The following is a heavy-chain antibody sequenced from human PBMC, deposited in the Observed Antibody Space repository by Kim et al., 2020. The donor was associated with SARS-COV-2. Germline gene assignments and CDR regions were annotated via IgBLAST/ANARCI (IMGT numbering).Heavy chain of an antibody. V-gene: IGHV3-30*18. J-gene: IGHJ4*02. D-gene: IGHD3-16*01. CDR3: AKDYDQQWSFEY. Sequence: GGSLRLSCATSGFAFSNSGMHWVRQAPGKGLEWLALISLDGSLKYNGDSVKGRFTISRDNSGNMLYLQMHSLGDEDTAVYYCAKDYDQQWSFEYWGQGALVTVSS. CDR1: GFAFSNSG. CDR2: ISLDGSLK.